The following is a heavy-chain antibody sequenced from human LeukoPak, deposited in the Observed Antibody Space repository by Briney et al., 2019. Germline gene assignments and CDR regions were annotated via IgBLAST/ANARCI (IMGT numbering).Heavy chain of an antibody. J-gene: IGHJ4*02. D-gene: IGHD5-18*01. CDR1: GGSISSGGYN. V-gene: IGHV4-31*03. CDR2: IYYSGST. CDR3: AREIQRGYSYGYPSGNYYD. Sequence: SETLSLTCTVSGGSISSGGYNWSWIRQHPGKGLEWIGYIYYSGSTYYNPSLKSRVTISVDTSKNQFSLKLSSVTAADTAVYYCAREIQRGYSYGYPSGNYYDWGQGTLVTVSS.